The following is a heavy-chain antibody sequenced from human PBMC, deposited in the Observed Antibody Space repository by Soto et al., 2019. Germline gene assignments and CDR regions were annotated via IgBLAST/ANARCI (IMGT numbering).Heavy chain of an antibody. Sequence: SETRSLTCTVSGASIGGSYWSGSRQPAGKGLEWIGRIYTSGSTNYSPSLKSRVTMSVDTSKNQFSLKLSSMTAADTAVCYCARAYVYYDDSNLYSLRGQRTFVTVS. J-gene: IGHJ4*02. CDR1: GASIGGSY. D-gene: IGHD4-17*01. CDR2: IYTSGST. V-gene: IGHV4-4*07. CDR3: ARAYVYYDDSNLYSL.